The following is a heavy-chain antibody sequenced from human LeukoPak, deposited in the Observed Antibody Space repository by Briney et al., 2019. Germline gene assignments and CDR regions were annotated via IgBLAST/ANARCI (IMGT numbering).Heavy chain of an antibody. D-gene: IGHD3-22*01. CDR1: GDSISSYY. CDR3: ARGNPGYNWFDP. CDR2: NYYSGST. J-gene: IGHJ5*02. V-gene: IGHV4-59*01. Sequence: SESLSLTCTISGDSISSYYCGWVRQPPGKGRGWIGYNYYSGSTNYNPSLKSRVTISVDTSRTQFSLKLSSVTAADTAVYYCARGNPGYNWFDPWGQGTLVTVSS.